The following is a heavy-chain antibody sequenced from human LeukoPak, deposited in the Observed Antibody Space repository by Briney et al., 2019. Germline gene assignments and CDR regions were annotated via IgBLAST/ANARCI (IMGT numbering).Heavy chain of an antibody. CDR3: AFPNGATYSGSYAFDY. Sequence: ASVKVSCKASGYTFTSYDINWVRQATGQGLEWMGWMNPNSGNTGYAQKFQGRVTMTRNTSISTAYMELSSLRSEDTAVYYCAFPNGATYSGSYAFDYWGQGTLSPSPQ. V-gene: IGHV1-8*01. J-gene: IGHJ4*02. CDR2: MNPNSGNT. D-gene: IGHD1-26*01. CDR1: GYTFTSYD.